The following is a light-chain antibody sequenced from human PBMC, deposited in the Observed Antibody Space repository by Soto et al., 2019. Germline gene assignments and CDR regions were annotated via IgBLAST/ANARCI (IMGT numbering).Light chain of an antibody. V-gene: IGLV7-43*01. Sequence: QAVVTQEPSLTVSPGGTVTLTCASSTGAVTSGNYPNWFQQKPGQAPRALIYITSNKHSWTPARFSGFLLGDKAALTLSGVQPEDEAEYYCLLYYGGTYVFGTGTKVTVL. J-gene: IGLJ1*01. CDR2: ITS. CDR3: LLYYGGTYV. CDR1: TGAVTSGNY.